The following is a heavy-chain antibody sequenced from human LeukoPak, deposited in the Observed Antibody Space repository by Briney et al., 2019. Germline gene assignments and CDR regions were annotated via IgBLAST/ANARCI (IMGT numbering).Heavy chain of an antibody. V-gene: IGHV3-23*01. CDR1: GFTVNSNS. J-gene: IGHJ4*02. CDR2: ISGSGGGT. Sequence: PGGSLRLSCAASGFTVNSNSMNWVRQAPGKGLEWVSGISGSGGGTYYADSVKGRFTISRDNSKNTLYLQMNSLRAEDTAVYYCAKDPYGDYVRYFDYWGQGTLVTVSS. D-gene: IGHD4-17*01. CDR3: AKDPYGDYVRYFDY.